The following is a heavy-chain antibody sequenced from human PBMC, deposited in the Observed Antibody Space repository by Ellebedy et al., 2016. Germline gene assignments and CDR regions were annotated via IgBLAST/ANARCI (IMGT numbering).Heavy chain of an antibody. CDR2: ISGTGSNI. D-gene: IGHD2-21*01. CDR3: AGGWCPDY. J-gene: IGHJ4*02. Sequence: GGSLRLSCAASGFTFRSHSMNWVRQAPGKGLEWISYISGTGSNIYYEDSVKGRFTMSRDNAKNTVDLQMNSLRTEDTAIYYCAGGWCPDYWGQGTLVTVSS. CDR1: GFTFRSHS. V-gene: IGHV3-48*04.